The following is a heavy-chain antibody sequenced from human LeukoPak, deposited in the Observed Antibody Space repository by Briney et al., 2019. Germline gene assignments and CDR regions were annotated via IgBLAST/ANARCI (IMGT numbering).Heavy chain of an antibody. J-gene: IGHJ5*02. CDR3: ARGGLAYYDSSGYYSP. V-gene: IGHV1-69*13. CDR2: IIPIFGTA. D-gene: IGHD3-22*01. CDR1: GGTFSSYA. Sequence: ASVKVSCKASGGTFSSYAISWVRQAPGQGLEWMGGIIPIFGTANCAQKFQGRVTITADESTSTAYMELSSLRSEDTAVYYCARGGLAYYDSSGYYSPWGQGTLVTVSS.